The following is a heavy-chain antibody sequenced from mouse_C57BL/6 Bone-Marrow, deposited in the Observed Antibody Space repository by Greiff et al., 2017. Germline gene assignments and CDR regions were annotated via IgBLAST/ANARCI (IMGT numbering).Heavy chain of an antibody. Sequence: VQLQQSGTVLARPGASVKMSCKTSGYTFTSYWMHWVKQRPGQGLEWIGAIYPGNSDTSYNQKFKGKAKLTAVTSAITAYMELSSRTNEDSAVYYCTRFGDYDAYWYFDVWGTGTTVTVSS. CDR2: IYPGNSDT. CDR3: TRFGDYDAYWYFDV. J-gene: IGHJ1*03. CDR1: GYTFTSYW. D-gene: IGHD2-4*01. V-gene: IGHV1-5*01.